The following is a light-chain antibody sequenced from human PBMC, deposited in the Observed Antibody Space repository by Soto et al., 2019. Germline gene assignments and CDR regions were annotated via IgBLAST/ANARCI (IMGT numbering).Light chain of an antibody. Sequence: DIVMTQSPLSLPVTPGEPASISCRSSQSLLHSNGYNYLDWYLQKPGQSPQLLIYLGSNRASGVPDRFSGSGAGTDFTLKISRVESEDVGVYFCMQALLTCHTFGQGTKLEI. J-gene: IGKJ2*01. V-gene: IGKV2-28*01. CDR3: MQALLTCHT. CDR1: QSLLHSNGYNY. CDR2: LGS.